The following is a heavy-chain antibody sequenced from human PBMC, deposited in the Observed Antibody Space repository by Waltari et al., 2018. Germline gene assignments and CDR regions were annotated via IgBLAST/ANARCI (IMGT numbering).Heavy chain of an antibody. CDR3: ARHIDSIRSA. V-gene: IGHV1-2*06. Sequence: QVQLVQSGAEVKKPGASVKVSCNASGYTFTDSVIDGLRHAPGQGLEWMGRINPKSGATTYPQKLQGRITMTRDTSIGTAYMELGSVTSDDTALYYCARHIDSIRSAWGQGTLVTVSS. D-gene: IGHD2-21*01. J-gene: IGHJ5*02. CDR2: INPKSGAT. CDR1: GYTFTDSV.